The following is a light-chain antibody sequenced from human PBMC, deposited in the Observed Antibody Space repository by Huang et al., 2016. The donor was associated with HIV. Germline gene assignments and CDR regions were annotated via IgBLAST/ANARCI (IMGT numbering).Light chain of an antibody. CDR3: QQYDDLPLT. J-gene: IGKJ4*01. CDR1: QDISNY. V-gene: IGKV1-33*01. Sequence: DIQMTQSPSSLSASVGDRVTITCQASQDISNYLNWYQQKPGKAPKLLIYDAANLESGVPSRFSGNKSGTHFTFTISVLQPEDIATYYCQQYDDLPLTFGGGTRVEIK. CDR2: DAA.